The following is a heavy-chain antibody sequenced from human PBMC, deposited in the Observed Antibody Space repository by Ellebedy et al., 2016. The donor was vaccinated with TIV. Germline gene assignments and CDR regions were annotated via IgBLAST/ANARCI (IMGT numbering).Heavy chain of an antibody. D-gene: IGHD6-19*01. V-gene: IGHV3-74*01. J-gene: IGHJ4*02. CDR3: AGGAGWLADY. Sequence: GGSLRLXXAASGFTFSTYWMHWVRQVPDKGLQWVSRINTDGSTINYADSVKGRFTISRDNVKNTLYLQMNSLRDEDTAVYYCAGGAGWLADYWGQGTLVTVSS. CDR1: GFTFSTYW. CDR2: INTDGSTI.